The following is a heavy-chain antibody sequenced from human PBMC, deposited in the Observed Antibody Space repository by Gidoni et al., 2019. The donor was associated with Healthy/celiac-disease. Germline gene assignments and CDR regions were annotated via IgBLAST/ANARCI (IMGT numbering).Heavy chain of an antibody. V-gene: IGHV4-59*01. CDR1: GGSISSYY. CDR2: IYYSGST. J-gene: IGHJ4*02. CDR3: ARQSLYYYGSGEALV. Sequence: QVQLQESGPGLVKPSETLSLTCTVSGGSISSYYWSWIRQPPGKGLEWIGYIYYSGSTNYNPSLKSRVTISVDTSKNQFSLKLSSVTAADTAVYYCARQSLYYYGSGEALVWGQGTLVTVSS. D-gene: IGHD3-10*01.